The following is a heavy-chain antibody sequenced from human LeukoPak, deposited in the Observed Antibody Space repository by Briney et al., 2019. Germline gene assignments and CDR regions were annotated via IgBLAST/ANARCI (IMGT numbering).Heavy chain of an antibody. Sequence: GGSLRLSCAASGFTFDDYAMHWVRQAPGKGLEWVALISWEGGTTYYTDSVKGRFTISRDNSKNSLYLQMNSLRTEDTAFYYCAKDGVVAALGDNWFDPWGQGTLVTVSS. D-gene: IGHD2-15*01. CDR1: GFTFDDYA. CDR2: ISWEGGTT. V-gene: IGHV3-43D*03. CDR3: AKDGVVAALGDNWFDP. J-gene: IGHJ5*02.